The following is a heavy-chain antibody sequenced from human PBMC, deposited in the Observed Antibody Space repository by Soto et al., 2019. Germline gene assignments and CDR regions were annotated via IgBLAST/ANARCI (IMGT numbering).Heavy chain of an antibody. D-gene: IGHD5-12*01. CDR2: LSDRGTS. CDR1: GFSVSSTY. Sequence: GGSLRLSCAASGFSVSSTYMSWVRQAPGKGLEWVSTLSDRGTSHYADSVTGRFSVSRDNSKNTLYLQMNGLRVDDTAIYYCAGDYASGGYDFRGQGTQVTVSS. V-gene: IGHV3-53*01. CDR3: AGDYASGGYDF. J-gene: IGHJ4*02.